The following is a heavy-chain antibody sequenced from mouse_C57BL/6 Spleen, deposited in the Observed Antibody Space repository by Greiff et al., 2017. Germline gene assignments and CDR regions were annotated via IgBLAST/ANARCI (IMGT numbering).Heavy chain of an antibody. CDR1: GYTFTDYY. J-gene: IGHJ2*01. CDR2: IYPNNGGN. CDR3: ARGTAQVFDY. Sequence: VQLQQSGPALVKPGASVTMSCKASGYTFTDYYMHWVKQSHGKSLEWIGYIYPNNGGNGYNQNFKGKATLTVDTSSSIAYVELRSLTSEDSAVDYCARGTAQVFDYWGQGTTLTVSS. D-gene: IGHD3-2*02. V-gene: IGHV1-34*01.